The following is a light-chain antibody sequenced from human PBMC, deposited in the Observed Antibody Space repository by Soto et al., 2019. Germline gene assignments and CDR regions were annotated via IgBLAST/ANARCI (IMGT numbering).Light chain of an antibody. V-gene: IGLV2-23*01. CDR2: EGS. J-gene: IGLJ1*01. Sequence: QSVLTQPASVSGSPGQSITISCTGTSSDVGSYNVVSWYQQHPGKATKLMIYEGSKRPSGVSNRFSGSKSVNTASLTISGLQAEDEADYYCCSYADSSTYVFGTGTKVTVL. CDR3: CSYADSSTYV. CDR1: SSDVGSYNV.